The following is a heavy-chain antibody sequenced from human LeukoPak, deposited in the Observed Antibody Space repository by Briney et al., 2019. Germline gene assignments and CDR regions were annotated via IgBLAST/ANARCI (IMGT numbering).Heavy chain of an antibody. D-gene: IGHD1-26*01. CDR2: INHSGST. CDR1: GGSFSGYY. CDR3: ARAHSGSYYEFDH. J-gene: IGHJ4*02. Sequence: SETLSLTCAVYGGSFSGYYWSWIRQPPGKGLEWIGEINHSGSTNYNPSLKSRVTISVDTSKNQFSLKLSSVTAADTAVYYCARAHSGSYYEFDHWGQGTLVTVSS. V-gene: IGHV4-34*01.